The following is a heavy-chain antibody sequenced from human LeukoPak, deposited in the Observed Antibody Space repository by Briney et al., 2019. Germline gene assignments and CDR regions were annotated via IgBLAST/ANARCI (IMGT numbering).Heavy chain of an antibody. D-gene: IGHD3-16*01. CDR3: ARGLWLSLNYFDY. CDR1: GLTFDSYA. Sequence: GGSLRLSCAASGLTFDSYAMSWVRQAPGKGLEWVSSISGSDGNTYYADSVKGRFTISRDNSRNLLFLQMNSLRAGDTAVYYCARGLWLSLNYFDYWGQGTLVTVSS. CDR2: ISGSDGNT. J-gene: IGHJ4*02. V-gene: IGHV3-23*01.